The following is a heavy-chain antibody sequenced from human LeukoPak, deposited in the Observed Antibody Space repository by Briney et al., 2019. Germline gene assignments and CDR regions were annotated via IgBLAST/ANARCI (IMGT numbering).Heavy chain of an antibody. Sequence: GGSLRLSCAASGFTFSSYAMHWVRQAPGKGLEWVAVIPYDGSNKYYADSVKGRFTISRDNSKNTLYLQMNSLRAEDTAVYYCARAGGSYYVLDYWGQGTLVTVSS. D-gene: IGHD1-26*01. V-gene: IGHV3-30-3*01. J-gene: IGHJ4*02. CDR2: IPYDGSNK. CDR1: GFTFSSYA. CDR3: ARAGGSYYVLDY.